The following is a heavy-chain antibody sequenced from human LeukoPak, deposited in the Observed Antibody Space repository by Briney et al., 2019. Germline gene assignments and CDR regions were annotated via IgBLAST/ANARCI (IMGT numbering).Heavy chain of an antibody. V-gene: IGHV4-34*01. CDR3: ARPSLGYCSRGSCYSDLVWSDP. J-gene: IGHJ5*02. D-gene: IGHD2-15*01. Sequence: SETLSLTCAVYGGSFSGYYWSWIRQPPGKGLELIGEINHSGSTNYNPSLKSRVTISVDTSKNQFSLKLSSVTAADTAVYYCARPSLGYCSRGSCYSDLVWSDPWGQGTLVTVSS. CDR2: INHSGST. CDR1: GGSFSGYY.